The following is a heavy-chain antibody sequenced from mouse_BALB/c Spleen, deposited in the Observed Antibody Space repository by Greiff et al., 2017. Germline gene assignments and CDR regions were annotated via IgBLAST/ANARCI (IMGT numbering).Heavy chain of an antibody. CDR2: ISYDGSN. CDR3: ARDQDRYDPYAMDY. Sequence: EVQLQESGPGLVKPSQSLSLTCSVTGYSITSGYYWNWIRQFPGNKLEWMGYISYDGSNNYNPSLKNRISITRDTSKNQFFLKLNSVTTEDTATYYCARDQDRYDPYAMDYWGQGTSVTVSS. V-gene: IGHV3-6*02. D-gene: IGHD2-14*01. J-gene: IGHJ4*01. CDR1: GYSITSGYY.